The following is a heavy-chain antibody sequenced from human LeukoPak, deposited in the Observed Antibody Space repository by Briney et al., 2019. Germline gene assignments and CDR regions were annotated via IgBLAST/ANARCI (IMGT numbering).Heavy chain of an antibody. D-gene: IGHD6-13*01. CDR1: GFTFDDYA. V-gene: IGHV3-9*01. J-gene: IGHJ4*02. Sequence: PGGSLRLSCAASGFTFDDYAMHWVRQAPGKGLEGVSGISWNSGSIGYADSVKGRFTISRDNSKNTLYLQMSSLRPEDTTVYYCAKTSSSSWGVFDYWGQGTLVTVSS. CDR3: AKTSSSSWGVFDY. CDR2: ISWNSGSI.